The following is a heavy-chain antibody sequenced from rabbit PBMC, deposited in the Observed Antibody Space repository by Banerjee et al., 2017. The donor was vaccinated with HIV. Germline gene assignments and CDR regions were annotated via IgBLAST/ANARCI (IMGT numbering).Heavy chain of an antibody. Sequence: QEQLVESGGGLVQPGGSLKLTCTASGFTISSSDYMCWVRQAPGKGLEWIGCSYVGSGSTHYASWAKGRFTMYKTSSTTVTLQMTSLTAADTATYFCARDLTGVIGWNFDLWGPGTLVTVS. CDR1: GFTISSSDY. CDR2: SYVGSGST. CDR3: ARDLTGVIGWNFDL. D-gene: IGHD1-1*01. J-gene: IGHJ4*01. V-gene: IGHV1S45*01.